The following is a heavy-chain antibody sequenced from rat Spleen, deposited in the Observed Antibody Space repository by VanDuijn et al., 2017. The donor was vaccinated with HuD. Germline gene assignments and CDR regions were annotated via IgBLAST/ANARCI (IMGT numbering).Heavy chain of an antibody. J-gene: IGHJ2*01. CDR3: ARGSVFFDY. V-gene: IGHV2S63*01. CDR1: GFSLTVYS. Sequence: EVQLKESGPGLVQPSQTLSLTCTVSGFSLTVYSVHWVRQPPGKGLEWMGVMWSGGSTDYNSALKSRLSITRDTSKSQVFLKMNSLQTEDTAMYFCARGSVFFDYWGQGVMVTVSS. CDR2: MWSGGST.